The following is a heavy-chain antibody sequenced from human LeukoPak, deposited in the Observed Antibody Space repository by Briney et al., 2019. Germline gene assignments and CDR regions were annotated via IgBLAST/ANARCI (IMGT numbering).Heavy chain of an antibody. CDR2: INPNSGGT. CDR3: ARTKMTTVTTSWFDP. Sequence: EASVKVSCKASGYTFTGYYMHWVRQAPGQGLEWMGWINPNSGGTNYAQKFQGRVTMTRDTSISTAYTELSRLRSDDTAVYYCARTKMTTVTTSWFDPWGQGTLVTVSS. CDR1: GYTFTGYY. D-gene: IGHD4-17*01. V-gene: IGHV1-2*02. J-gene: IGHJ5*02.